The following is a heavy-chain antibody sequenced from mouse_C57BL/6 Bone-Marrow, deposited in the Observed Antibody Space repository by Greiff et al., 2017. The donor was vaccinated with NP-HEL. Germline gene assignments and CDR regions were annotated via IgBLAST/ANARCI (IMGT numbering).Heavy chain of an antibody. V-gene: IGHV5-12*01. Sequence: EVQLVESGGGLVQPGGSLKLSCAASGFTFSDYYMYWVRQTPEKRLEWVAYISNGGGSTYYPDTVKGRFTISRDNAKNTLYLQMSRLKSEDTAMYYCARGGGRDWFAYWGQGTLVTVSA. CDR2: ISNGGGST. CDR3: ARGGGRDWFAY. J-gene: IGHJ3*01. CDR1: GFTFSDYY.